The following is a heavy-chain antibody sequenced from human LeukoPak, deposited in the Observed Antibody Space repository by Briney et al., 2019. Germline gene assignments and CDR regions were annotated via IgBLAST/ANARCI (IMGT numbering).Heavy chain of an antibody. CDR3: ARGRVGATTRFDYYYGMDV. D-gene: IGHD1-26*01. CDR1: GGSFSGYY. J-gene: IGHJ6*02. CDR2: INHSGST. V-gene: IGHV4-34*01. Sequence: SETLSLTCAVYGGSFSGYYWSWIRQPPGKGLEWIGEINHSGSTNYNPSLKSRVTISVDTSKNQFSLKLSSVTAADTAVYYCARGRVGATTRFDYYYGMDVWGQGTTATVSS.